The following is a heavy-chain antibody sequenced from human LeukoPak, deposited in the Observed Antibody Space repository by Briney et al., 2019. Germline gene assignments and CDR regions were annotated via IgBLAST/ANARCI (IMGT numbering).Heavy chain of an antibody. CDR1: GFTFSSYA. CDR3: AKDPSPYSSSWNHFDY. J-gene: IGHJ4*02. D-gene: IGHD6-13*01. V-gene: IGHV3-23*01. CDR2: ISGSGGST. Sequence: GGSLRLSCAASGFTFSSYAMSWVRQAPGKGLEWVSAISGSGGSTYYADSVKVRFTISRDNSKNTLYLQMNSLRAEDTAVYYCAKDPSPYSSSWNHFDYWGQGNLVTVSS.